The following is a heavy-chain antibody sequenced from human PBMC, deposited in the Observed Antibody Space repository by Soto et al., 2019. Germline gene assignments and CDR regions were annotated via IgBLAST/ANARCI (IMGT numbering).Heavy chain of an antibody. CDR3: ARSGWGGPCGK. J-gene: IGHJ4*02. CDR1: GGPFSSYT. V-gene: IGHV1-69*02. Sequence: QVQLVQSGAEVKKPGSSVKVSCRATGGPFSSYTFTWVRQASGQGLEWMGRIIPVLGLANYAQKSQDRVTITADKSTVTVYMELRGLIAEDTAVYYCARSGWGGPCGKWGQGSLVTVSS. D-gene: IGHD1-26*01. CDR2: IIPVLGLA.